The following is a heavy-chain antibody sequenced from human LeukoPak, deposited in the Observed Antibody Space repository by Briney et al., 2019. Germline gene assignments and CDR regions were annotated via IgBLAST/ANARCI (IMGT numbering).Heavy chain of an antibody. J-gene: IGHJ2*01. CDR1: GFTFSSYW. CDR3: VRDLQTWSRKSTAARRYFGL. D-gene: IGHD6-6*01. V-gene: IGHV3-7*01. CDR2: IKQDGSEK. Sequence: PGGSLRLSCTASGFTFSSYWMNWVRQAPGKGLEWVANIKQDGSEKYYMDSVKGRFTISRDNAKNSLYLQMNSLRAEDTAVYYCVRDLQTWSRKSTAARRYFGLWGCGTLVTVSS.